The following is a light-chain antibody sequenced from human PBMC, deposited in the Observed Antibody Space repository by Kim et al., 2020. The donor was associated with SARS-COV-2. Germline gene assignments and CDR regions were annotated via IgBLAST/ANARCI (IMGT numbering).Light chain of an antibody. J-gene: IGKJ1*01. Sequence: EIVLTQSPGTLSLSPGERAILSCGASQSVSNNLAWYQQKPGQAPRLLIYGASSRATGIPDRFSGSGSGTDFTLTISRLDPEDLAVYYCQQYGSSPWTFGQGTKVDIK. CDR2: GAS. CDR1: QSVSNN. CDR3: QQYGSSPWT. V-gene: IGKV3-20*01.